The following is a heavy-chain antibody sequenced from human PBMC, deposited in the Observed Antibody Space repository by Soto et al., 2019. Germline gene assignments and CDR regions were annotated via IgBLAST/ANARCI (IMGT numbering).Heavy chain of an antibody. CDR1: GGSVNGYY. D-gene: IGHD3-3*01. CDR3: ATRITVFGLLIPPFDP. J-gene: IGHJ5*02. CDR2: INHTGGT. V-gene: IGHV4-34*01. Sequence: SETLSLTCAVYGGSVNGYYWNWIRQPPGKGLELIGEINHTGGTHYNPSNKSRVTMSVDTSKNQFSLRLSSVTAADTAIYYCATRITVFGLLIPPFDPWGQGTQVTVS.